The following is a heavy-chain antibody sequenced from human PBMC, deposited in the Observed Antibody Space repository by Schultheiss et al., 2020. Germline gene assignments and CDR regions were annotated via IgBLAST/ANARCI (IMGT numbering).Heavy chain of an antibody. CDR3: ARANVWFGELLSSASYYYYGMDV. V-gene: IGHV4-34*01. Sequence: SETLSLTCAVYGGSFSGYYWSWIRQPPGKGLEWIGEINHSGSTNYNPSLESRITISADTSKNQFSLQLNSVTPEDTAVYYCARANVWFGELLSSASYYYYGMDVWGQGTTVTVAS. J-gene: IGHJ6*02. D-gene: IGHD3-10*01. CDR2: INHSGST. CDR1: GGSFSGYY.